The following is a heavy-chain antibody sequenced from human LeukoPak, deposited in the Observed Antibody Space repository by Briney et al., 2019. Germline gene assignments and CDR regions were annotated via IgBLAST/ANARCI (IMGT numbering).Heavy chain of an antibody. V-gene: IGHV4-59*01. CDR3: MSNYLQGGYYFNS. CDR1: GGSISSYY. J-gene: IGHJ4*02. D-gene: IGHD2/OR15-2a*01. CDR2: IYYSGST. Sequence: PSETLSLTCTVSGGSISSYYWSWIRQPPGKGLEWIGYIYYSGSTNYNPSLKSRVTISVDTSKNQFSLKLSSVTAADTAVYYCMSNYLQGGYYFNSWGQGTLVTVSS.